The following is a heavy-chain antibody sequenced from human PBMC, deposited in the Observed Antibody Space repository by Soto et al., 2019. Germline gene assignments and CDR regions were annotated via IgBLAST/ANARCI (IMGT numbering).Heavy chain of an antibody. CDR2: ISAYNGNT. J-gene: IGHJ4*02. Sequence: QVQLVQSGAEVKKPGASVKVCCKASGYTFTSYGISWVRQAPGQGLEWRGWISAYNGNTKYAQKRQGRVSMTTDTSTSTAYMELRSLRSDDTAVYYCATDLGAQIVDYWGQGTLVTVSS. D-gene: IGHD1-26*01. CDR1: GYTFTSYG. V-gene: IGHV1-18*01. CDR3: ATDLGAQIVDY.